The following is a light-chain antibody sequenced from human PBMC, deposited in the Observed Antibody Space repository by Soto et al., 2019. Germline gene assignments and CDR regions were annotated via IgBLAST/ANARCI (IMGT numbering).Light chain of an antibody. Sequence: PATLSVSPGEGATLSCRASQGIGDTLAWYQQKPGQTPRLLIYDTSIRASGVPARFSGSGSGTDFTLTISSLEPEDFAVYYCQQRNNWPRSTFGQGTRLEIK. J-gene: IGKJ5*01. CDR1: QGIGDT. V-gene: IGKV3D-11*01. CDR3: QQRNNWPRST. CDR2: DTS.